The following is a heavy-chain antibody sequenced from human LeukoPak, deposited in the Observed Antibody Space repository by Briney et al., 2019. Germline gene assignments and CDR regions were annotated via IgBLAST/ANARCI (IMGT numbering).Heavy chain of an antibody. CDR2: ISSSSTYI. J-gene: IGHJ4*02. D-gene: IGHD6-13*01. V-gene: IGHV3-21*01. Sequence: GGSLRLSCAASGFTFSSYAMSWVRQAPGKGLEWVSSISSSSTYIYYADSVKGRFTVSRDNAKNSLYLQMNSLRAEDTAVYSCASQYTSSRIFDDWGQGTLVTVSS. CDR3: ASQYTSSRIFDD. CDR1: GFTFSSYA.